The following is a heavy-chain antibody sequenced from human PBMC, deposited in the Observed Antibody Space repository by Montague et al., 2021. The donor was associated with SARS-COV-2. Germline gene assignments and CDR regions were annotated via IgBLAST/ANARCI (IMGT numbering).Heavy chain of an antibody. D-gene: IGHD2-15*01. CDR3: ARRSSGGARFDF. CDR2: ISHSGTK. V-gene: IGHV4-39*01. Sequence: SETLSLTCTVSGGSIISPMYYWGWIRQSPGKQLEWIGSISHSGTKYYSPSLKSRVSISIDTSKNQFHLALASATAADTAIYYCARRSSGGARFDFWGQGTLVAVS. CDR1: GGSIISPMYY. J-gene: IGHJ4*02.